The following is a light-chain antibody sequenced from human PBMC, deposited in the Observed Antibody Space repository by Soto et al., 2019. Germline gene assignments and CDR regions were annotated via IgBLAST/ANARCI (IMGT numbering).Light chain of an antibody. CDR3: SSYKSGNTRV. J-gene: IGLJ1*01. CDR1: SSDVAGYNY. V-gene: IGLV2-14*01. Sequence: QSALTQPASVSGSPGQSITISCTGTSSDVAGYNYVSWYQQHPGKAPKLMIYDVSNRPSGVSDRFSGSKSGNTASLSISGLQAEDEADYYCSSYKSGNTRVFGTGTKVTVL. CDR2: DVS.